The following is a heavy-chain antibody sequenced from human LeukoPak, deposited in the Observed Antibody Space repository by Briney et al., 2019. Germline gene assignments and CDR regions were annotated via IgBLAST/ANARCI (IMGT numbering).Heavy chain of an antibody. D-gene: IGHD5-12*01. CDR3: ARDLGGGGYDFTY. CDR2: INPNSGGT. J-gene: IGHJ4*02. V-gene: IGHV1-2*02. Sequence: ASVKVSCKASGYTFTGYYMHWVRQAPGQGLERMGWINPNSGGTNYAQKFQGGVTMTRDTSISTAYMELSRLRSDDTAVYYCARDLGGGGYDFTYWGQGTLVTVSS. CDR1: GYTFTGYY.